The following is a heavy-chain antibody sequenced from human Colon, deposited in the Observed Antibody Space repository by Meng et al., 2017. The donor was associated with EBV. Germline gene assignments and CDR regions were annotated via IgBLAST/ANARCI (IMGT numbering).Heavy chain of an antibody. CDR2: IYYSVST. J-gene: IGHJ4*02. D-gene: IGHD3-10*01. V-gene: IGHV4-39*01. CDR1: GGSIRGGTYC. CDR3: ASYTSFSGSYYNGIDY. Sequence: QGQLQDAGPRLVNPSETLSLTCTVSGGSIRGGTYCWAWIRQPPGKGLEWIGSIYYSVSTYYNPSLKSRVTISVDSSKNQFSLKLTSVTAADTSLYYCASYTSFSGSYYNGIDYWGQGTLVTVSS.